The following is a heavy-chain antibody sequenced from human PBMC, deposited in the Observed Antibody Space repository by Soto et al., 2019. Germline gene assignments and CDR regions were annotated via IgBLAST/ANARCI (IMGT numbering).Heavy chain of an antibody. CDR3: AREGILFSGAIVGYGVDG. V-gene: IGHV1-8*01. D-gene: IGHD1-1*01. CDR1: GYSFTRHD. CDR2: INPSSGNT. J-gene: IGHJ6*02. Sequence: QVQLVQSGAEVKKPGASVKVSCKASGYSFTRHDINWVRQAPGQGLEWMGWINPSSGNTGYAQRFLGRLTMTTDTSTSTAYMELSGLKSEATAIYYCAREGILFSGAIVGYGVDGWGHGTTVTV.